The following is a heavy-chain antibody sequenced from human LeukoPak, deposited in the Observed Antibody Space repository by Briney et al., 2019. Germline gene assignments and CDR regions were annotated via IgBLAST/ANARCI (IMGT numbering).Heavy chain of an antibody. Sequence: GGSLRLSCAASGFTFSSYGMHWVRQAPGKGLEWVAFIRYDGSNKYYADPVKGRFTISRDNAKNTLYLQMNSPGAEDTAVYYCAKAEAAAAGREYFDYWGQGTLVTVSS. CDR3: AKAEAAAAGREYFDY. J-gene: IGHJ4*02. CDR1: GFTFSSYG. D-gene: IGHD6-13*01. V-gene: IGHV3-30*02. CDR2: IRYDGSNK.